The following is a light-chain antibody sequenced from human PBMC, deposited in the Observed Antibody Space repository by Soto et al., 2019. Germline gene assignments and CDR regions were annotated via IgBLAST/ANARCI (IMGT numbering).Light chain of an antibody. V-gene: IGKV1-39*01. CDR2: AAS. CDR3: QQRYSTPFS. Sequence: DIQMTQSPSSLSASVGDRVTITCRASQSISSYLNWNQQKPAKAPKLLIYAASSLQSGVPSRFSGSGSGTDFTLTIRSLQPEDFATYYCQQRYSTPFSFGPGTKVDIK. J-gene: IGKJ3*01. CDR1: QSISSY.